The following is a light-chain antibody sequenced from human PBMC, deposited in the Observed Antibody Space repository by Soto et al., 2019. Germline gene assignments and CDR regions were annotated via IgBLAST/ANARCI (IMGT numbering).Light chain of an antibody. J-gene: IGKJ1*01. CDR3: QQYGSSPWT. Sequence: IVLTQSPGTLSLYPGERATLSCRASQSVSNNYLAWYQQKPGQAPRLLIYGASNRATGIPDRFSGSGSGTDFTLTISRLEPEDFAVYYCQQYGSSPWTFGQGTKVDNK. CDR2: GAS. CDR1: QSVSNNY. V-gene: IGKV3-20*01.